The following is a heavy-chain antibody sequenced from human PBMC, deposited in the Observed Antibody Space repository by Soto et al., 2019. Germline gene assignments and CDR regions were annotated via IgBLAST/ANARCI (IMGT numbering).Heavy chain of an antibody. CDR3: ARRSRVVPAALDAFDI. Sequence: QVQLQESGPGLVKPSQTLSLTCTVSGGSISSGGYYWSWIRQHPGKGLEWIGYIYYSGSTYYNPSLKSRVTISVDTSKNQCSLKLSSVTAADTAVYYCARRSRVVPAALDAFDIWGQGTMVTVSS. D-gene: IGHD2-2*01. J-gene: IGHJ3*02. CDR2: IYYSGST. V-gene: IGHV4-31*03. CDR1: GGSISSGGYY.